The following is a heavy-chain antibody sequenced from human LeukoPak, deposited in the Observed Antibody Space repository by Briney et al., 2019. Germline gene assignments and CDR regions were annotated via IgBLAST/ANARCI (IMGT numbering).Heavy chain of an antibody. CDR1: GYSISSGYY. D-gene: IGHD6-13*01. CDR2: IYTSGST. V-gene: IGHV4-38-2*02. CDR3: ARGGYTRGAFDI. J-gene: IGHJ3*02. Sequence: PSETLSLTCTVSGYSISSGYYWGWIRQPAGKGLEWIGRIYTSGSTNYNPSLKSRVTMSVDTSKNQFSLKLSSVTAADTAVYYCARGGYTRGAFDIWGQGTMVTVSS.